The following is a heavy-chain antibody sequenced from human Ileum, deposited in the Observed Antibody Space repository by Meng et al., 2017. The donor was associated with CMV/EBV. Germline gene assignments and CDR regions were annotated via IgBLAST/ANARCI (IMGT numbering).Heavy chain of an antibody. CDR2: VHNNGGT. D-gene: IGHD3-10*01. Sequence: PLQTPAPGLLTLSRTFSLTSTASVAYFNYDNDSWAWILQSPGKGLEWIASVHNNGGTYHNPSLRSRVTISVDTSKHQFSLRMNSVTAADTAIYYCAKDLPRGPSDYWSQGTLVTVSS. CDR3: AKDLPRGPSDY. V-gene: IGHV4-39*07. J-gene: IGHJ4*02. CDR1: VAYFNYDNDS.